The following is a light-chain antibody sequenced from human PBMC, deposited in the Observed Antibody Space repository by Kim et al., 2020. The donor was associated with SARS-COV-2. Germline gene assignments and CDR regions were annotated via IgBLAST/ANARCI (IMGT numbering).Light chain of an antibody. Sequence: PATLSVSPGERATLSCRASQSVSSNLVWYQQKPGQAPRLLIYGASTRATGIPARFSGSGSGTEFTLTISSLQSEDFALYYCQQYDNWPLAFGQGTKVDI. CDR1: QSVSSN. CDR3: QQYDNWPLA. CDR2: GAS. V-gene: IGKV3-15*01. J-gene: IGKJ1*01.